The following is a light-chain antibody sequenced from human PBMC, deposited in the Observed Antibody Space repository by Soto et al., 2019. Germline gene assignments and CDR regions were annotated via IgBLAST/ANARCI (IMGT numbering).Light chain of an antibody. V-gene: IGLV1-44*01. CDR3: AAWDDGLNGYV. CDR2: STN. J-gene: IGLJ1*01. Sequence: QSVLTQPPSVSGTPGQRVTISCSGSSSDVGTNTVNWYQQVTGTAPKLLIYSTNQRPSGVPARFSGSKSDTSGSLAISGLQSEDEADYYCAAWDDGLNGYVFGTGTKVTVL. CDR1: SSDVGTNT.